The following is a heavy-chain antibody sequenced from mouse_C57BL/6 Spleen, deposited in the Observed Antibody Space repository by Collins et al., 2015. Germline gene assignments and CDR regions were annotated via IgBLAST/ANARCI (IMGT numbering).Heavy chain of an antibody. CDR2: IDPSDSET. D-gene: IGHD2-1*01. Sequence: QVQLQQPGAELVRPGSSVKLSCKASGYTFTSYWMHWVKQRPIQGLEWIGNIDPSDSETHYNQKFKDKATLTVDKSSSTAYMQLSSLTSEDSAVYYCAYGNYDWYFDVWGTGTTVTVSS. V-gene: IGHV1-52*01. CDR1: GYTFTSYW. CDR3: AYGNYDWYFDV. J-gene: IGHJ1*03.